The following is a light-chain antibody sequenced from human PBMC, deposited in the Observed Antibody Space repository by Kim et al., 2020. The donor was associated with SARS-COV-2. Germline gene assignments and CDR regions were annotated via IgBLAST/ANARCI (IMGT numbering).Light chain of an antibody. V-gene: IGLV4-69*01. CDR1: SGHSSYA. Sequence: QLVLTQSPSASASLGASVKLTCTLSSGHSSYAIAWHQQQPEKGPRYLMKVNSDGSHSKGDGIPNRFSGSSSGAERYLTISSLQSEDEADYYCQTWGTGIQVFGRGTQLTVL. CDR2: VNSDGSH. CDR3: QTWGTGIQV. J-gene: IGLJ3*02.